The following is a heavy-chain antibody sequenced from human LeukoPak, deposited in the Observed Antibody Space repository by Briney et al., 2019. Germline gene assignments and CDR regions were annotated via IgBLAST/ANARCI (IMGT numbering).Heavy chain of an antibody. D-gene: IGHD2-15*01. V-gene: IGHV3-30*02. J-gene: IGHJ4*02. CDR1: GFTFSSYG. CDR3: ARPYCSGGSCYSGHFDY. Sequence: PGGSLRLSCAASGFTFSSYGIHWVRQAPGKGLEWVAFILYDGSNKFYADSVKGRFTISKDNSKNTLYLQMNSLRAEDTAVYYRARPYCSGGSCYSGHFDYWGQGTLVTVSS. CDR2: ILYDGSNK.